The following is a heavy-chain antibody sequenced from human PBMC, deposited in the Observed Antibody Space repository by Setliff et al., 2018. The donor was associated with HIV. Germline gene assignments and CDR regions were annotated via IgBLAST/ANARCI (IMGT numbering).Heavy chain of an antibody. CDR1: GYTFTSYS. CDR3: ARAYPWGYVDYYYMDV. J-gene: IGHJ6*03. CDR2: ISGYNGNT. D-gene: IGHD3-16*01. Sequence: GASVKVSCKTSGYTFTSYSITWVRQATGQGLEWMGWISGYNGNTDYAQNLQGRVTMTTDTSTSTAYMELRSLRSDDTAVYYCARAYPWGYVDYYYMDVWGKGTTVTVSS. V-gene: IGHV1-18*01.